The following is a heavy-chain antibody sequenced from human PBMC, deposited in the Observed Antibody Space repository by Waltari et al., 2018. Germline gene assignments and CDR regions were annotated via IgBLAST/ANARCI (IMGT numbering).Heavy chain of an antibody. Sequence: QVQLVQSGAEVKTPGASVKVSCQAVGYTFTDYYIHWVRQGPGQGLAWMGLVNPDRGGTNYAQNCQGRGTMTRGTSITKVYMELSSLKYEDTAIYYGARGGGVTVPGFDFWGQGNLVTVSS. CDR3: ARGGGVTVPGFDF. J-gene: IGHJ4*02. CDR2: VNPDRGGT. V-gene: IGHV1-2*02. CDR1: GYTFTDYY. D-gene: IGHD6-19*01.